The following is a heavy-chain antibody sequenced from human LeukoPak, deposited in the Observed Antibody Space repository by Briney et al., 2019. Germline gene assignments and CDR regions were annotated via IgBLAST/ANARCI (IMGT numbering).Heavy chain of an antibody. D-gene: IGHD4-17*01. CDR2: IRYDGSNK. CDR1: GFTFSSYG. Sequence: GGSLRLSCAASGFTFSSYGMHWVRQAPGKGLEWVAFIRYDGSNKYYADSVKGRFTISRDNSKNTLYLQMNSLRAEDTAVYYCARDSLPLTTVTTGENWFDPWGQGTLVTVSS. J-gene: IGHJ5*02. V-gene: IGHV3-30*02. CDR3: ARDSLPLTTVTTGENWFDP.